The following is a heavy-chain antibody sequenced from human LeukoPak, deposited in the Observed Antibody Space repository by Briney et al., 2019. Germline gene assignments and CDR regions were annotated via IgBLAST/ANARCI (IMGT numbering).Heavy chain of an antibody. V-gene: IGHV3-74*01. CDR3: ARVGLTSGSYYSFDY. Sequence: GGSLRLSCAASGFTFSSYWMHWVRQAPGKGLVWVSRINSDGSSTTYADSVKGRFTISRDNAKNTLYLQMNSLRAEDTALYHCARVGLTSGSYYSFDYWGQGTLVTVSS. J-gene: IGHJ4*02. CDR1: GFTFSSYW. CDR2: INSDGSST. D-gene: IGHD3-10*01.